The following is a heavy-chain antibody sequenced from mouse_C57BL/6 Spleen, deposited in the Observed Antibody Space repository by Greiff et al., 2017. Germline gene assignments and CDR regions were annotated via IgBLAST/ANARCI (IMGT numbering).Heavy chain of an antibody. CDR3: ARDEGGFDY. J-gene: IGHJ2*01. V-gene: IGHV3-6*01. CDR1: GYSITSGYY. CDR2: ISYDGSN. Sequence: EVQLQESGPGLVKPSQSLSLTCSVTGYSITSGYYWNWIRQFPGNKLEWMGYISYDGSNNYNPSLKNRISITRDTSKNQFFLKLNSVTTEDTATYYCARDEGGFDYWGQGTTLTVSS.